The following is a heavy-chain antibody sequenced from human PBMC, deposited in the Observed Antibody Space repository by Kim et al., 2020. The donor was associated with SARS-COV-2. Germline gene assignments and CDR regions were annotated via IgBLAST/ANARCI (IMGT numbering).Heavy chain of an antibody. CDR1: GFTFSSYA. J-gene: IGHJ4*02. D-gene: IGHD1-26*01. CDR2: ISYDGSNK. Sequence: GWSLRLSCAASGFTFSSYAMHWVRQAPGKGLEWVAVISYDGSNKYYADSVKGRFTISRDNSKNTLYLQMNSLRAEDTAVYYCARGHSGSYYESDYWGQGT. V-gene: IGHV3-30-3*01. CDR3: ARGHSGSYYESDY.